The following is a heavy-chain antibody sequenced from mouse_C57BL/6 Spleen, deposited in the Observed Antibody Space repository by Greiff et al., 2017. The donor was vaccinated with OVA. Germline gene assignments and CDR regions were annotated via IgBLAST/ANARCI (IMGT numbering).Heavy chain of an antibody. CDR1: GYAFSSSW. CDR3: ARQGSSGPGYFDD. J-gene: IGHJ2*01. D-gene: IGHD3-2*02. CDR2: IYPGDGDT. V-gene: IGHV1-82*01. Sequence: VKLMESGPELVKPGASVKISCKASGYAFSSSWMNWVKQRPGKGLEWIGRIYPGDGDTNYNGKFKGKATLTADKSSSTAYMQLSSLTSEDSAVYVCARQGSSGPGYFDDWGQGTTLTVSS.